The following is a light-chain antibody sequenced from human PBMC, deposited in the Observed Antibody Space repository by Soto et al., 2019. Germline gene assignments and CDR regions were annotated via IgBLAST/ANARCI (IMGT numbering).Light chain of an antibody. CDR1: QSVSSY. CDR3: QQYDSSPRT. J-gene: IGKJ1*01. V-gene: IGKV3-11*01. CDR2: DAV. Sequence: EIVLTQSPATLSLSPGESATLSCRASQSVSSYLAWYQQKPGQAPRLLIYDAVNRATGIPARFSGSGSGTDFTLTINRLEPEDFAVYYCQQYDSSPRTFGQGTKVDIK.